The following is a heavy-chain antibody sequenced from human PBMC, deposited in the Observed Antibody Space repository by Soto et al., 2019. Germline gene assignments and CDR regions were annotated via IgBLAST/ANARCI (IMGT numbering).Heavy chain of an antibody. Sequence: EVQLVESGGGLVQPGGSLRLSCAASGFTFSSYWMHWVRQAPGKGLVWVSRINSDGSSTDYADSVKGRFTISRDNAKNELYLQMNSLRAEDTAVYYCARGARGGYWEPLHWGQGTLVTVSS. CDR2: INSDGSST. D-gene: IGHD6-13*01. V-gene: IGHV3-74*01. CDR1: GFTFSSYW. J-gene: IGHJ1*01. CDR3: ARGARGGYWEPLH.